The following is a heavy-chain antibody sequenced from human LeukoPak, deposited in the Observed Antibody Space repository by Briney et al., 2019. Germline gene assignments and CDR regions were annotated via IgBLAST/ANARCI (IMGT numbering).Heavy chain of an antibody. CDR3: ARDRLYCSSTSCYLNWFDP. CDR1: GGSISSHY. Sequence: SETLSLTCTVSGGSISSHYWSWIRQPPGKGLEWIGYIYYSGSTNYNPSLKSRVTISVDTSKNQFFLKLSSVTAADTAVYYCARDRLYCSSTSCYLNWFDPWGQGTLVTVSS. CDR2: IYYSGST. J-gene: IGHJ5*02. D-gene: IGHD2-2*01. V-gene: IGHV4-59*11.